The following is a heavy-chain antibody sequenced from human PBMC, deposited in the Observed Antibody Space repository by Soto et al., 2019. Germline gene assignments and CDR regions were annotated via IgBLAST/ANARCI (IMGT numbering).Heavy chain of an antibody. V-gene: IGHV1-18*04. CDR2: VTPYKADT. D-gene: IGHD5-12*01. J-gene: IGHJ3*02. Sequence: QAQLVQSGAEVKKSGASVRVSCKASGYTLTNYGVTWVRQAPGQGLEWLGRVTPYKADTNSAQNLQGRVTMATDTSTNTACLELRSLRSDDPAVYFCATDGPSNSGNLYAFDIWGQGTMVTVSA. CDR1: GYTLTNYG. CDR3: ATDGPSNSGNLYAFDI.